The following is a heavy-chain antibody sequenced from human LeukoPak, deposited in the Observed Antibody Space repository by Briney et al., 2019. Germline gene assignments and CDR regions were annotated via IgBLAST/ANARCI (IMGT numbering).Heavy chain of an antibody. CDR3: ARAPYYDFWSGYPTSHWYFDL. D-gene: IGHD3-3*01. J-gene: IGHJ2*01. CDR1: GGSLSSYY. CDR2: IYYSGST. V-gene: IGHV4-59*01. Sequence: SETLSLTCTLSGGSLSSYYWGWIRQPPGKGLEWIGYIYYSGSTNYNPSLKSRVTISVDTSKNQFSLKLSSVTAADTAVYYCARAPYYDFWSGYPTSHWYFDLWGRGTLVTVSS.